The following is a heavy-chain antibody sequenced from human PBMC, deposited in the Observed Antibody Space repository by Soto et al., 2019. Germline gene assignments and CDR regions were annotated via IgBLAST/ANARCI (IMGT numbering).Heavy chain of an antibody. J-gene: IGHJ6*03. V-gene: IGHV4-39*01. Sequence: QLQLQESGPGLVKPSETLSLTCTVSGGSISSSSYYWGWIRQPPGKGLEWIGSIYYSGSTYYNPCLNCRVPLSLDTSKNPFSLKLSYVTAAETHEYYCARHDYRKYNFCSGYFIRPSCYMEVLDKRTTVTAS. D-gene: IGHD3-3*01. CDR1: GGSISSSSYY. CDR2: IYYSGST. CDR3: ARHDYRKYNFCSGYFIRPSCYMEV.